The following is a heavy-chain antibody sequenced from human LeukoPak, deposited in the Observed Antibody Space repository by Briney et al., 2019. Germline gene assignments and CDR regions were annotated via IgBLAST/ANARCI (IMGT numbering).Heavy chain of an antibody. V-gene: IGHV3-30-3*01. CDR3: VTDGGPNYYDTFDY. D-gene: IGHD3-22*01. Sequence: GGSLRLSCAASGFTFSSYAMHWVRQAPGKGLEWVAVISYDGSNKYYAGSVKGRFTISRDNSKNTLYLQMNSLRAEDTAVYYCVTDGGPNYYDTFDYWGQGTLVSVSS. CDR1: GFTFSSYA. J-gene: IGHJ4*02. CDR2: ISYDGSNK.